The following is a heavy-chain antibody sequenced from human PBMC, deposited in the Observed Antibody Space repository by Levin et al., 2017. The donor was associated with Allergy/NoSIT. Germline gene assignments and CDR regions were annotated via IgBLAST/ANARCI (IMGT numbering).Heavy chain of an antibody. D-gene: IGHD4-17*01. CDR1: GFTFSTYA. J-gene: IGHJ4*02. CDR3: AKDYGDHYAFEY. Sequence: SCAASGFTFSTYAMYWVRQAPGKGLEWVAIILYDGSDKYYADSVKGRFTISRDNSENTLYLQMNSLRAEDTALYYCAKDYGDHYAFEYWGQGTLVTVSS. CDR2: ILYDGSDK. V-gene: IGHV3-30-3*01.